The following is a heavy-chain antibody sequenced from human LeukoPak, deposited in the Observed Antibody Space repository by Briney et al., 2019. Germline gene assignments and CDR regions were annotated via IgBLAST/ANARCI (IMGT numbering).Heavy chain of an antibody. D-gene: IGHD1-26*01. J-gene: IGHJ6*02. CDR1: GGSITSGDYY. CDR2: IYYSGST. V-gene: IGHV4-61*08. Sequence: SETLSLTCTVSGGSITSGDYYWNWIRQPPGKGLEWIGYIYYSGSTNYNPSLKSRVSISKDTSKNQFSLKLNSVTAADTAIYYCARGVKWELLRVTLGYGMDVWGQGTTVTVSS. CDR3: ARGVKWELLRVTLGYGMDV.